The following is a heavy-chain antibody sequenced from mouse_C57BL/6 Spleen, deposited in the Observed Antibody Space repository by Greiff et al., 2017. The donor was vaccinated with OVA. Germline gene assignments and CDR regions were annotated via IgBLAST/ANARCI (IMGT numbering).Heavy chain of an antibody. V-gene: IGHV1-82*01. CDR1: GYAFSSSW. Sequence: QVQLKESGPELVKPGASVKISCKASGYAFSSSWMNWVKQRPGKGLEWIGRIYPGDGDTNYNGKFKGKATLTADKSSSTAYMQLSSLTSEDSAVYFCAREGGSVRAMDYWGQGTSVTVSS. CDR2: IYPGDGDT. CDR3: AREGGSVRAMDY. J-gene: IGHJ4*01.